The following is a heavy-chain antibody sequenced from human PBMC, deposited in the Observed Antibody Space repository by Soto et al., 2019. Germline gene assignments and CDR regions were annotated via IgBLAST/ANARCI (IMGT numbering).Heavy chain of an antibody. J-gene: IGHJ4*02. CDR3: KAGTSANHY. D-gene: IGHD6-13*01. CDR1: GGSVSSGSYY. Sequence: SETLSLTCTVSGGSVSSGSYYWSWIRQPPGKGLEWIGYIYYSGSTNYNPSLKSRVTISVDTSKNQFSLKLSSVTAADTAVYYCKAGTSANHYWGQGTLVTVSS. CDR2: IYYSGST. V-gene: IGHV4-61*01.